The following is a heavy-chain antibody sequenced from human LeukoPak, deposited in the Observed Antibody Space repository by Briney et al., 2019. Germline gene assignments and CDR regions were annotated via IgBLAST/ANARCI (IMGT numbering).Heavy chain of an antibody. V-gene: IGHV3-23*01. CDR1: GLTFSSYT. D-gene: IGHD2-15*01. CDR3: ARVYCSGGSCYDQTFDY. J-gene: IGHJ4*02. CDR2: ISGSGGST. Sequence: GGSLRLSCAASGLTFSSYTMSWVRQAPGKGLEWVSAISGSGGSTYYADSVKGRFTISRDNSKNTLYLQMNSLRAEDTAVYYCARVYCSGGSCYDQTFDYWGQGTLVTVSS.